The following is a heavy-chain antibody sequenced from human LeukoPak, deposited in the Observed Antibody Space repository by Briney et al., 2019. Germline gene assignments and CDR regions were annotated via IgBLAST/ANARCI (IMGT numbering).Heavy chain of an antibody. CDR1: GLAFSDYW. J-gene: IGHJ4*02. CDR2: INQDGSEK. Sequence: GGSLRLSCAASGLAFSDYWMSWVRQAPGKGLEWVANINQDGSEKSYVDSVKGRFTISRDNAKKSLYLQMNSLRAEDTAVYYCARDRVNYFDYWGQGTLVTVSS. V-gene: IGHV3-7*01. D-gene: IGHD3-10*01. CDR3: ARDRVNYFDY.